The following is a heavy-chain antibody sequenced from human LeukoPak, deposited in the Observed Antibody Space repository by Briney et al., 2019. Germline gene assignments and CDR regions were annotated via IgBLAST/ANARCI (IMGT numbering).Heavy chain of an antibody. CDR3: ARRPFRESGVWFDP. CDR1: GYTFTGYY. V-gene: IGHV1-8*03. D-gene: IGHD2/OR15-2a*01. Sequence: ASVKVSCKASGYTFTGYYMNWVRQAPGQGLEWMGWMNPNSGNTGYAQKFQGRVTITRNTSISTAYMELSSLRSEDTAVYYCARRPFRESGVWFDPWGQGTLVTVSS. J-gene: IGHJ5*02. CDR2: MNPNSGNT.